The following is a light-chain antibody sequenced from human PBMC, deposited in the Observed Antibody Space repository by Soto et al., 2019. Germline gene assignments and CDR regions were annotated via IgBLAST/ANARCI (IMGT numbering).Light chain of an antibody. CDR1: QSVSSSN. CDR2: GAS. J-gene: IGKJ1*01. V-gene: IGKV3-20*01. CDR3: QQYGSSPRT. Sequence: ENVLTQSPGTLSLSPGERATLSCRASQSVSSSNLAWYQQKPGQAPRLLIYGASSRATGIPDRFSGSGSGTDFTLTISRLEAEDFAVYYCQQYGSSPRTFGQGTKVEIK.